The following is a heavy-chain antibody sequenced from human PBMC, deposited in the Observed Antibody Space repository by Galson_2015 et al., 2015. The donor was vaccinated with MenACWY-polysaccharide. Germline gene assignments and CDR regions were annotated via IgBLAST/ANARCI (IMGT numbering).Heavy chain of an antibody. CDR1: GFTFSNYG. Sequence: SLRLSCAASGFTFSNYGMHWVRQAPGKGLEWVAIIYYDGSKEYYADSVKGRFTISRDNSKNTVYLQMNSLRAEDTAVYYCARNYIWYFDSWGRGTLVTVSS. CDR3: ARNYIWYFDS. CDR2: IYYDGSKE. J-gene: IGHJ2*01. D-gene: IGHD5-24*01. V-gene: IGHV3-33*01.